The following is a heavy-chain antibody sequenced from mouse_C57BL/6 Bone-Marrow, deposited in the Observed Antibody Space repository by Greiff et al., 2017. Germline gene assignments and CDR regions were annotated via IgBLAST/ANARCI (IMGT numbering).Heavy chain of an antibody. V-gene: IGHV1-64*01. CDR3: ARVLRLPPWFAY. CDR2: IHPNSGST. Sequence: QVQLQQPGAELVKPGASVKLSCKASGYTFTSYWMHWVKQRPGQGLEWIGMIHPNSGSTNYNEKFQSKATLTVDKSSSTSYMQLSSLTSEDSAVYYGARVLRLPPWFAYWGQGTLVTVSA. D-gene: IGHD3-2*02. CDR1: GYTFTSYW. J-gene: IGHJ3*01.